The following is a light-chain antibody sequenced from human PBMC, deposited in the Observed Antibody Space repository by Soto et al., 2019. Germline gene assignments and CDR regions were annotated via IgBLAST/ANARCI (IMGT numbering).Light chain of an antibody. CDR2: GAP. Sequence: EIVLTQSPGTLSLSPGERATLSCRASQSVSSSYLAWYQQKPGQAPRLPIYGAPSRATGIPDRFSGSGSGTDFTLTISRLEPEDFAVYYCQQYGSSPPWTFGQGTKVEIK. V-gene: IGKV3-20*01. CDR1: QSVSSSY. J-gene: IGKJ1*01. CDR3: QQYGSSPPWT.